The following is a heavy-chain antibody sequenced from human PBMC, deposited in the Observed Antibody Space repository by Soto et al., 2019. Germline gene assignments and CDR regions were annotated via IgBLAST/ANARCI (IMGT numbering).Heavy chain of an antibody. V-gene: IGHV4-39*01. CDR1: GGSISSSSYY. J-gene: IGHJ6*02. CDR2: IYYSGST. Sequence: SETLSLPYTVSGGSISSSSYYWGWIRQPPGKGLEWIGSIYYSGSTYYNPSLKSRVTISVDTSKNQFSLKLSSVTAADTAVYYCARRRVAVDSYYYYGMDVWGQGTTVT. D-gene: IGHD6-19*01. CDR3: ARRRVAVDSYYYYGMDV.